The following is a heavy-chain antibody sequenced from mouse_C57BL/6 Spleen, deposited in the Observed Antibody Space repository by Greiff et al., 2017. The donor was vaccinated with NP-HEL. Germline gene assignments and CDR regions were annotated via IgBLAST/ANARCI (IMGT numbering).Heavy chain of an antibody. J-gene: IGHJ3*01. D-gene: IGHD2-3*01. Sequence: VMLVESGPGLVAPSQSLSITCTVSGFSLTSYGVHWVRQPPGKGLEWLVVIWSDGSTTYNSALKSRLSISKDNSKSQVFLKMNSRQTDDTAMDYCARIYDGYDGGFAYWGQGTLVTVSA. CDR2: IWSDGST. CDR3: ARIYDGYDGGFAY. CDR1: GFSLTSYG. V-gene: IGHV2-6*03.